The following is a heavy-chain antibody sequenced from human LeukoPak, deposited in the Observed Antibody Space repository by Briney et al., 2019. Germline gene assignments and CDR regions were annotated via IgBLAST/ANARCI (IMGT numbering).Heavy chain of an antibody. V-gene: IGHV3-53*04. CDR2: IYSGGST. D-gene: IGHD6-6*01. CDR3: ARELKYRAGTYFDY. J-gene: IGHJ4*02. CDR1: RFTVSSNY. Sequence: GGSLRLSCAASRFTVSSNYMSWVRQAPGKGLEWVSVIYSGGSTYYADSVKGRFTISRHNSKNTLYLQMNSLRAEDTAVYYCARELKYRAGTYFDYWGQGTLVTVSS.